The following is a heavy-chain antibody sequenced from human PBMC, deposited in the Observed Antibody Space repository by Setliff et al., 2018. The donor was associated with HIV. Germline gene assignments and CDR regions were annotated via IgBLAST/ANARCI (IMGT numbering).Heavy chain of an antibody. CDR3: TRAVVVTAIGGFDY. CDR2: IRSKAYGGTT. J-gene: IGHJ4*02. Sequence: SLRLSCAASGFTFGDYAMSWVRQAPGKGLEWVSFIRSKAYGGTTEYAPSVKGRFTISRDDSKSIASLQMNSLKTEDTAVYYCTRAVVVTAIGGFDYWGQGTLVTVSS. CDR1: GFTFGDYA. D-gene: IGHD2-21*02. V-gene: IGHV3-49*04.